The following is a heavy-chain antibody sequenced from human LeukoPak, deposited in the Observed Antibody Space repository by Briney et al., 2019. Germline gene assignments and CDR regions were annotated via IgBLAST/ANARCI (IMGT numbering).Heavy chain of an antibody. J-gene: IGHJ4*02. CDR3: ARDLGRDGYNYYS. CDR1: GYTFTGYY. V-gene: IGHV1-2*06. D-gene: IGHD5-24*01. CDR2: INPNSGGT. Sequence: GASVKVSCKASGYTFTGYYMHWVRQAPGQGLEWMGRINPNSGGTNYAQNFQGRVTMTRDISISTAYMEVSSLISDDTAVYCCARDLGRDGYNYYSWGQGTLVTVSS.